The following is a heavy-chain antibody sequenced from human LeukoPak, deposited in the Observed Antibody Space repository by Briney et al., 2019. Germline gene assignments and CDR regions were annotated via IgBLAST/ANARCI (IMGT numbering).Heavy chain of an antibody. J-gene: IGHJ4*02. CDR3: ARHSGKSIAAAGTDY. Sequence: SETLSLTCTVSGGSISSYYWSWIRQPPGKGLEWIGYIYYSGSTNYNPSLKSRVTISVDTSKNQFSLKLSSVTAADTAVYYCARHSGKSIAAAGTDYWGQGTLVTVSS. D-gene: IGHD6-13*01. CDR2: IYYSGST. V-gene: IGHV4-59*01. CDR1: GGSISSYY.